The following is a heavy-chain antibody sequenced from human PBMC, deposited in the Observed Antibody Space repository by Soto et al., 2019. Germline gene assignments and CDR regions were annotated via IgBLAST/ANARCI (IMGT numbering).Heavy chain of an antibody. V-gene: IGHV4-31*03. D-gene: IGHD3-16*02. CDR2: IYYSGST. CDR1: GGSISSGGYY. CDR3: ATHLSYDYIWGSYRAVPDDAFDI. Sequence: SETLSLTCTVSGGSISSGGYYWSWIRQHPGKGLEWIGYIYYSGSTYYNPSLKSRVTISVDTSKNQFSLKLSSVTAADTAVYYCATHLSYDYIWGSYRAVPDDAFDIWGQGTMVTVSS. J-gene: IGHJ3*02.